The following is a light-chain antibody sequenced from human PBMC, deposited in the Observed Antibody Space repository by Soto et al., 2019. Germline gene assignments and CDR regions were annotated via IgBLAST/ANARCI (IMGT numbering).Light chain of an antibody. Sequence: EIVLTQSPATLSLSPGERATLSCRASQSVSGYLAWYQQKPGQAPRLLIYDASKRATGIPARFSGSGFGTDYTLTISSLEPDDFATYYCQQYNSYSGTFGQGTKVDIK. V-gene: IGKV3-11*01. CDR1: QSVSGY. CDR2: DAS. CDR3: QQYNSYSGT. J-gene: IGKJ1*01.